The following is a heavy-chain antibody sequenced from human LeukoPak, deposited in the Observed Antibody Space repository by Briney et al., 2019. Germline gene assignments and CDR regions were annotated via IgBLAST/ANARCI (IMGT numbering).Heavy chain of an antibody. V-gene: IGHV1-69*05. CDR1: GGTFNSYA. CDR3: ARDEDIVVVPAAGNWFDP. D-gene: IGHD2-2*01. Sequence: SVKVSCKASGGTFNSYAISWVRQAPGQGLEWMGGIIPIFGTANYAQKLQGRVTMTTDTSTSTAYMELRSLRSDDTAVYYCARDEDIVVVPAAGNWFDPWGQGTLVTVSS. J-gene: IGHJ5*02. CDR2: IIPIFGTA.